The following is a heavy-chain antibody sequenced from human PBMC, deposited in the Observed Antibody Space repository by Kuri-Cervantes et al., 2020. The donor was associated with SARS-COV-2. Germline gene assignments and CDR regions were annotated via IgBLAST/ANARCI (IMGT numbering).Heavy chain of an antibody. CDR1: GFNFSTPD. J-gene: IGHJ4*02. V-gene: IGHV3-30*18. Sequence: GESLKISCTASGFNFSTPDMHWVRQTPGKGLEWVAVISDDGKKKKCVASGKGRFTISRDNSQNTLYLQVKSLKSEDTAMYYCAKDRFGVHDFWGQGTLVTVSS. D-gene: IGHD2-8*01. CDR2: ISDDGKKK. CDR3: AKDRFGVHDF.